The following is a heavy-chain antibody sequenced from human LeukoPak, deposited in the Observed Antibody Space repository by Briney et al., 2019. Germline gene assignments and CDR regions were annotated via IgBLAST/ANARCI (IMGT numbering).Heavy chain of an antibody. CDR3: ARRSSYSYFQH. V-gene: IGHV4-34*01. J-gene: IGHJ1*01. CDR2: INHSGST. D-gene: IGHD3-3*01. CDR1: GGSFSGYY. Sequence: PSETLSLTCAVYGGSFSGYYWSWIRQPPGKGLEWIGEINHSGSTNYNPSLKSRVTISVDTSKNQFSLKLSSETAADTAVYYCARRSSYSYFQHWGQGTLVTVSS.